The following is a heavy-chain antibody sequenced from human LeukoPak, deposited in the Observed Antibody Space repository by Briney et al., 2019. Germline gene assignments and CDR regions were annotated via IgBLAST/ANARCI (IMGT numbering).Heavy chain of an antibody. D-gene: IGHD6-25*01. V-gene: IGHV3-7*01. CDR3: ASSGYSSGAAFDI. CDR2: IKQDGSEK. Sequence: GGSLRLSCAASGFTFSSYWMSWVRQAPGKGLEWVANIKQDGSEKYYVDSVKGRFTISRDNAKNSLYLQVNSLRAEDTAVYYCASSGYSSGAAFDIWGQGTMVTVSS. J-gene: IGHJ3*02. CDR1: GFTFSSYW.